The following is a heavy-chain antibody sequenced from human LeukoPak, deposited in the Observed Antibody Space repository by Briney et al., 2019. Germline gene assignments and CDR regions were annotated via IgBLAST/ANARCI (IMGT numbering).Heavy chain of an antibody. D-gene: IGHD3-10*01. J-gene: IGHJ5*02. CDR1: GFTFDDYG. CDR3: AKSATGLWFGERDNWFDP. CDR2: ISWNSGSI. Sequence: PGGSLRLSCAASGFTFDDYGMSWVRQAPGKGLEWVSGISWNSGSIGYADSVKGRFTVSRDNAKNSLYLQMNSLRAEDTALYYCAKSATGLWFGERDNWFDPWGQGTLVTVSS. V-gene: IGHV3-9*01.